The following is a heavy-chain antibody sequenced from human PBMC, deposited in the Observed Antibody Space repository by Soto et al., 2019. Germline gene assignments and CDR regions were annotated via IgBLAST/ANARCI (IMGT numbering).Heavy chain of an antibody. V-gene: IGHV3-23*01. CDR3: AKVFEATTLTSWYYYYYGMDV. CDR1: GFTFSSYS. J-gene: IGHJ6*02. CDR2: ISGSGGST. Sequence: GGSLRLSCAASGFTFSSYSMSWVRQAPGKGLEWVSAISGSGGSTYYADSVKGRFTISRDNSKNTLYLQMNSLRAEDTAVYYCAKVFEATTLTSWYYYYYGMDVWGQGTTVTVSS. D-gene: IGHD5-12*01.